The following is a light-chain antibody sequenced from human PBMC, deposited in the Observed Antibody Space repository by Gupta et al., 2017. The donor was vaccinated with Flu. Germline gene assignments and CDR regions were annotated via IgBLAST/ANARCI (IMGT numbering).Light chain of an antibody. CDR3: QQDHTSPRG. Sequence: EIVLTQFPGTLSLSPGERATLSCRASQTIISNYLAWYQQKPGQAPRLLIYGASYRATGTPDRFSGSGSGTDFILTISRLEPEDFAVYYCQQDHTSPRGFGGGTKVEIK. J-gene: IGKJ4*01. CDR1: QTIISNY. CDR2: GAS. V-gene: IGKV3-20*01.